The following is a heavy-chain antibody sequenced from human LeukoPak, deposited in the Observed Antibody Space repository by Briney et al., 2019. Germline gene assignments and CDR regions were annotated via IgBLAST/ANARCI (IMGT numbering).Heavy chain of an antibody. D-gene: IGHD3-10*01. CDR2: IYYSGST. CDR1: GGSISSNIYY. Sequence: SETLSLTCTVSGGSISSNIYYWAWICQPPGKGLEWIGSIYYSGSTYYNPSLKSRVTISADTSKNQFSLKLSSVTAADTAVYYCARLTSGHFDYWGQGTLVTVSS. V-gene: IGHV4-39*01. J-gene: IGHJ4*02. CDR3: ARLTSGHFDY.